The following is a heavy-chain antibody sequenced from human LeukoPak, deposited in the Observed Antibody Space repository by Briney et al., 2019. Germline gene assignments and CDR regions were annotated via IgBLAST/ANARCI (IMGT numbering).Heavy chain of an antibody. V-gene: IGHV4-34*01. Sequence: SETLSLTCAVCGGSFSGYYWSWIRQPPGKGLEWIGEINHSGSTNYNPSLKSRVTISVDTSKNQFSLKLSSVTAADTAVYYCARDPIHNWNDSGDYWGQGTLVTVSS. CDR1: GGSFSGYY. J-gene: IGHJ4*02. CDR2: INHSGST. CDR3: ARDPIHNWNDSGDY. D-gene: IGHD1-1*01.